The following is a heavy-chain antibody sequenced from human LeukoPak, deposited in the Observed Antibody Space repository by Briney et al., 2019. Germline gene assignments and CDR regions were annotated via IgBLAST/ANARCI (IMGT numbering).Heavy chain of an antibody. D-gene: IGHD6-6*01. CDR1: GGSISSYY. CDR3: ARVESIAARPGYYYYMDV. CDR2: IYYSGST. V-gene: IGHV4-59*12. Sequence: PSETLSLTCTVSGGSISSYYWSWIRQPPGKGLEWIGYIYYSGSTNYNPSLKSRVTMSVDTSKNQFSLKLSSVTAADTAVYYCARVESIAARPGYYYYMDVWGKGTTVTVSS. J-gene: IGHJ6*03.